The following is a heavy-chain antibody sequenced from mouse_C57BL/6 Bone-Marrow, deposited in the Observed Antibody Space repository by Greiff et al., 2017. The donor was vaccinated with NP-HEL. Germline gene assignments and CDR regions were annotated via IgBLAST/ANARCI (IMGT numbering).Heavy chain of an antibody. Sequence: QVQLQQPGAELVMPGASVKLSCKASGYTFTSYWMHWVKQRPGQGLEWIGEIDPSDSDTNYNQKFKGKSTLTVDKSSSTAYMQLSSLTSEDSAVYYCARSGANPFAYWGQGTLVTVSA. CDR2: IDPSDSDT. D-gene: IGHD1-1*01. CDR3: ARSGANPFAY. CDR1: GYTFTSYW. V-gene: IGHV1-69*01. J-gene: IGHJ3*01.